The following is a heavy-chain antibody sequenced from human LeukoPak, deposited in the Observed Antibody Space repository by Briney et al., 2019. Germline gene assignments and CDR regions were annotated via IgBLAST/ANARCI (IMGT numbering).Heavy chain of an antibody. D-gene: IGHD1-7*01. CDR3: ARDSRTGTVDY. J-gene: IGHJ4*02. V-gene: IGHV3-48*01. Sequence: GGSLRLSCAASGFTFSSYAMSWVRQAPGKGLEWVSAISSSSSTIYYADSVKGRFTISRDNAKNSLYLQMNSLRAEDTAVYYCARDSRTGTVDYWGQGTLVTVSS. CDR1: GFTFSSYA. CDR2: ISSSSSTI.